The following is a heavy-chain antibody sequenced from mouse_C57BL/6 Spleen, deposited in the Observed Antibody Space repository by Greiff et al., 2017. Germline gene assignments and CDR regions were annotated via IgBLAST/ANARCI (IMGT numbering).Heavy chain of an antibody. J-gene: IGHJ4*01. Sequence: QVQLQQPGAELVKPGASVKMSCKASGYTFTSYWITWVKQRPGQGLEWIGDIYPGSGSTNYNEKFKSKATLTVDKSSSTAYMQLSSLTSEDSAVYYCARRYGNIVCAMDYWGQGTSVTVSS. D-gene: IGHD2-1*01. CDR2: IYPGSGST. CDR3: ARRYGNIVCAMDY. V-gene: IGHV1-55*01. CDR1: GYTFTSYW.